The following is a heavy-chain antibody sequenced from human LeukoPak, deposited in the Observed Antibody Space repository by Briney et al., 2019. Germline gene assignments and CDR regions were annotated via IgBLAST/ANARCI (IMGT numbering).Heavy chain of an antibody. CDR3: ARFGNYDYVWGSYRSVPPLDY. D-gene: IGHD3-16*02. V-gene: IGHV4-34*01. CDR1: GGSFSGYY. Sequence: SETLSLICAVYGGSFSGYYWSWIRQPPGKGLEWIGEINHSGSTNYNPSLKSRVTISVDTSKNQFSLKLSSVTAADTAVYYCARFGNYDYVWGSYRSVPPLDYWGQGTLVTVSS. CDR2: INHSGST. J-gene: IGHJ4*02.